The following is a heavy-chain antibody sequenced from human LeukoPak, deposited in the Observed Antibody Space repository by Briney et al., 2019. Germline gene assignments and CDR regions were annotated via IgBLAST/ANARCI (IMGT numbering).Heavy chain of an antibody. CDR3: ARQGLGTMVRGVMGDY. J-gene: IGHJ4*02. CDR1: GYSFTSYW. CDR2: IYPGDSDT. Sequence: GESLKISCKGSGYSFTSYWIGWVRQMPGKGLEWMGIIYPGDSDTGYSPSFQGQVTISADKSISTAYLQWRSLKASDTAMYYCARQGLGTMVRGVMGDYWGQGTLVTVSS. D-gene: IGHD3-10*01. V-gene: IGHV5-51*01.